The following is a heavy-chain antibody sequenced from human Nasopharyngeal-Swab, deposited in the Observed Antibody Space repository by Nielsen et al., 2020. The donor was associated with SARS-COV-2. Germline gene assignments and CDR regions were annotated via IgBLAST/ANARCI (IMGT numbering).Heavy chain of an antibody. V-gene: IGHV4-59*12. CDR2: IYYSGST. CDR3: ARASITMIVVVDAFDI. D-gene: IGHD3-22*01. Sequence: WILQPPGKGLEWIGYIYYSGSTNYNPSLKSRVTISVDTSKNQFSLKLSSVTAADTAMYYCARASITMIVVVDAFDIWGQGTMVTVSS. J-gene: IGHJ3*02.